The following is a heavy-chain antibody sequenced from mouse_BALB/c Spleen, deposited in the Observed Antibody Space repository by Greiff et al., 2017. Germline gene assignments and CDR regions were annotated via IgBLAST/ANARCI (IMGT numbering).Heavy chain of an antibody. CDR3: ARDGEGDMDY. CDR1: GFTFSGYG. V-gene: IGHV5-15*02. Sequence: EVQLVESGGGLVQPGGSLKLSCAASGFTFSGYGMAWVRQAPGKGLEWVAFISNFAYSIYYADTVTGRFTISRENAKNTLYLEMSSLRSEDTAMYYYARDGEGDMDYWGEGTTVTVSS. J-gene: IGHJ4*01. CDR2: ISNFAYSI.